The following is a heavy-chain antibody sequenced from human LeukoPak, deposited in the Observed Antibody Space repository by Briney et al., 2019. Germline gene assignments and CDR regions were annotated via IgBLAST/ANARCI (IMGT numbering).Heavy chain of an antibody. CDR1: GFTFSSYG. D-gene: IGHD6-13*01. J-gene: IGHJ4*02. CDR3: AKDLRGEDIYSSSWYYFDY. Sequence: GGSLRLSCAASGFTFSSYGMHWVRQAPGKGLEWVAFIPYDGRNKYYAASVKGRFTISRDNSKNTLYLQMNSLRGEDTAVYYCAKDLRGEDIYSSSWYYFDYWGQGTLVTVSS. V-gene: IGHV3-30*02. CDR2: IPYDGRNK.